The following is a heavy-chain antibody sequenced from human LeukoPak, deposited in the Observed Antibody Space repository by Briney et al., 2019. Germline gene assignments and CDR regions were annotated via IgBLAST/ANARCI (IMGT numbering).Heavy chain of an antibody. J-gene: IGHJ4*02. CDR3: ARDQTAVTGVWGTIDY. D-gene: IGHD2-8*02. V-gene: IGHV3-30-3*01. CDR2: ISYDGSNK. Sequence: GGSLRLSCAASGFTFSSYAIHWVRQAPGKGLEWVAVISYDGSNKYYADSVKGRFTISRDNSKNTLYLQMNSLRAEDTAVYYCARDQTAVTGVWGTIDYWGQGTLVTVSS. CDR1: GFTFSSYA.